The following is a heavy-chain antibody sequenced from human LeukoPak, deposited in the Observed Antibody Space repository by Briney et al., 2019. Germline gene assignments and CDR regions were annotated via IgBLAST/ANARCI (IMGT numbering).Heavy chain of an antibody. CDR1: GFTFGDYA. CDR3: TRVGSSSSFDY. CDR2: IRSKAYGGTT. V-gene: IGHV3-49*04. D-gene: IGHD6-6*01. J-gene: IGHJ4*02. Sequence: PGGSLRLSCTGSGFTFGDYAMSWVRQAPGKGLEWVGFIRSKAYGGTTEYAASVKGRFTISRDDSKSIAYLQMNSLKTEDTAVYYCTRVGSSSSFDYWGQGTLVTVSS.